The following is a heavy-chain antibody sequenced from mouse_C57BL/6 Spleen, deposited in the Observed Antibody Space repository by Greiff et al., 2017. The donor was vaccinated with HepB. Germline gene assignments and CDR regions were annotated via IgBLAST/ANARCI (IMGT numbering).Heavy chain of an antibody. CDR3: ARVGANWDETRAMDY. CDR2: IYPRSGNT. CDR1: GYTFTSYG. J-gene: IGHJ4*01. Sequence: QVQLQQSGAELARPGASVKLSCKASGYTFTSYGISWVKQRTGQGLEWIGEIYPRSGNTYYNEKFKGKATLTADKSSSTAYMELRSLTSADSAVYFCARVGANWDETRAMDYWGQGTSVTVSS. D-gene: IGHD4-1*01. V-gene: IGHV1-81*01.